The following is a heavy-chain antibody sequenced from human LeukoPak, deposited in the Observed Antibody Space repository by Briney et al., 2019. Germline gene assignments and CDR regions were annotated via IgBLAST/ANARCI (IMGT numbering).Heavy chain of an antibody. V-gene: IGHV3-33*01. D-gene: IGHD5-12*01. CDR2: IWYDGSDK. J-gene: IGHJ3*02. CDR1: GFTFSNHA. CDR3: ARAAASGSNSFDI. Sequence: GGSPRLSCAASGFTFSNHAMHWVRQAPGKGLEWVAIIWYDGSDKYYADSVKGRLTISRDNPKNTLYLLMNSLRTADTAAYYCARAAASGSNSFDIWGQGTMVTVSS.